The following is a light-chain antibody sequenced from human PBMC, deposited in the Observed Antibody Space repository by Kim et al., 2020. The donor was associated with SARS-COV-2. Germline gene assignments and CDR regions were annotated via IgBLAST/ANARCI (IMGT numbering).Light chain of an antibody. CDR3: QQYGRTPRT. V-gene: IGKV3-20*01. J-gene: IGKJ1*01. CDR2: VAS. Sequence: EIVLTQSPGTLSLSPGERATLSCRASQSVRGDYLAWYQQKPGQAPRLLIYVASVRATGIPDRFSGSGSGTDFTLTIDRLEPEDFAVYYCQQYGRTPRTFGRGTKVDIK. CDR1: QSVRGDY.